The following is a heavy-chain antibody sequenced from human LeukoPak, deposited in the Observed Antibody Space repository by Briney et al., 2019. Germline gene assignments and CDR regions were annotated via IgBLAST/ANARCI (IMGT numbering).Heavy chain of an antibody. Sequence: PGGSLRLSCAASGFTFSSYSMNWVRQAPGKGLEWVSSISSSSSYIYYADSVKGRFTISRDNAKNSLYLQMNSLRAEDTAVYYCARGIHYDFWSGYPFDYWGQGTLVTVSS. J-gene: IGHJ4*02. CDR1: GFTFSSYS. CDR3: ARGIHYDFWSGYPFDY. D-gene: IGHD3-3*01. V-gene: IGHV3-21*01. CDR2: ISSSSSYI.